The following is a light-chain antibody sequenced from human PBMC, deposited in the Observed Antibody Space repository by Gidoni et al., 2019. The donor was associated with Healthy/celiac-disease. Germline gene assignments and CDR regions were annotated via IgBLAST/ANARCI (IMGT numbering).Light chain of an antibody. Sequence: SYELTQPPSVSVSPGQTASITCSGDKLGDKYACWYQQKPGQSPVLVIYQDSKRPSGIPARFSGSNSGNTATLTISGTQAMDEADYYCQAWDSSTVHVVFGGGTKLTVL. CDR3: QAWDSSTVHVV. CDR1: KLGDKY. V-gene: IGLV3-1*01. CDR2: QDS. J-gene: IGLJ2*01.